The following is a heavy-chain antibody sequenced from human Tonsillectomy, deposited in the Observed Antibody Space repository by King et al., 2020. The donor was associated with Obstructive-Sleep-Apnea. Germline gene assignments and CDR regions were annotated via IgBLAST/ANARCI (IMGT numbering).Heavy chain of an antibody. CDR1: GGSISSYY. CDR2: IYYSGST. V-gene: IGHV4-59*01. CDR3: ARGRGYCSSTSSYVGQFDP. D-gene: IGHD2-2*01. Sequence: VQLQESGPGLVKPSETLSLTCTVSGGSISSYYWNWTRQPPGKGLEWIGYIYYSGSTNYNPSLKSRVTISVDTSKNQSSLKLTSVTAADTAVYYCARGRGYCSSTSSYVGQFDPWGQGTLVTVSS. J-gene: IGHJ5*02.